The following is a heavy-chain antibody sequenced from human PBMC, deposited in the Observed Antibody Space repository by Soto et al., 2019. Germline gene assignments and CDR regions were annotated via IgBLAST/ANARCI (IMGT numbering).Heavy chain of an antibody. Sequence: GSLRLSCAASGFTFSSYSMNWVRQAPGKGLEWVSSISSSSSYIYYADSVKGRFTISRDNAKNSLYLQMNSLRAEDTAVYYCARDPARYYDILTGRIDYWGQGTLVTVSS. J-gene: IGHJ4*02. D-gene: IGHD3-9*01. CDR3: ARDPARYYDILTGRIDY. V-gene: IGHV3-21*01. CDR1: GFTFSSYS. CDR2: ISSSSSYI.